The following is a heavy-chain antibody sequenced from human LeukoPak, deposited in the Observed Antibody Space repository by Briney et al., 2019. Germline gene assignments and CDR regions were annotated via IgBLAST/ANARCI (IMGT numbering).Heavy chain of an antibody. CDR3: ARETGYYFDY. Sequence: ASVKVSSKASGYTFTSYGINWARQAPGQGLEWMGWISAYNGDTNYAQKLQGRVTMTRDTSTSTAYMEVRSLRSDDTAVYYCARETGYYFDYWGQGTLVTVSS. V-gene: IGHV1-18*01. CDR1: GYTFTSYG. CDR2: ISAYNGDT. D-gene: IGHD1-1*01. J-gene: IGHJ4*02.